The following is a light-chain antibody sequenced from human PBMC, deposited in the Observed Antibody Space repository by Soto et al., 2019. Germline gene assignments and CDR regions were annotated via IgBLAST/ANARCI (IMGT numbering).Light chain of an antibody. J-gene: IGKJ1*01. CDR1: QSISSS. V-gene: IGKV1-5*01. CDR3: QQYKSYPGT. CDR2: DAS. Sequence: DIQMTQSPSTLSASVGDRVTITCRASQSISSSLAWYQQKPGKTPKFLIYDASSLEIGVPSRFSGSGSGTQFTLTISSLQPDDFATYYCQQYKSYPGTFGQGTK.